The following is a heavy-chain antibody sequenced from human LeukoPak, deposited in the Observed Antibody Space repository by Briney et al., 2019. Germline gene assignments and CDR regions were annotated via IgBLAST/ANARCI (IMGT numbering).Heavy chain of an antibody. J-gene: IGHJ3*02. D-gene: IGHD4-23*01. V-gene: IGHV3-74*01. CDR2: INSDGSST. CDR3: ARDKYGGNSNAFDI. Sequence: GGSLRLSCAASGFTFSSYWMHWVRQVPGKGLVWVSRINSDGSSTTYADYVKGRFTISRDNAKNTLYLQMNSLRAEDTAVYYCARDKYGGNSNAFDIWGQGTMVTVSS. CDR1: GFTFSSYW.